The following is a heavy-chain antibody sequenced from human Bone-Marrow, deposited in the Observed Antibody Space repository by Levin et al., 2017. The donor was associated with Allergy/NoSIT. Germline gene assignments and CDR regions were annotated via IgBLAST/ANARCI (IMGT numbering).Heavy chain of an antibody. D-gene: IGHD1-26*01. J-gene: IGHJ6*02. CDR3: ARDLVGATRDGMDV. CDR2: ISSSSSYI. V-gene: IGHV3-21*01. CDR1: GFTFSSYS. Sequence: GGSLRLSCAASGFTFSSYSMNWVRQAPGKGLEWVSSISSSSSYIYYADSVKGRFTISRDNAKNSLYLQMNSLRAEDTAVYYCARDLVGATRDGMDVWGQGTTVTVSS.